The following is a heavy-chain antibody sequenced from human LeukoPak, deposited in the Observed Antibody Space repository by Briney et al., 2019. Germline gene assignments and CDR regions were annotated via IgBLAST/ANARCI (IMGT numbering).Heavy chain of an antibody. J-gene: IGHJ6*02. CDR3: ARVGSPILYYGMDV. CDR2: IYYSGST. V-gene: IGHV4-59*01. Sequence: SETLSLTCAVYGGSFSGYYWSWIRQPPGKGLEWIGYIYYSGSTNYNPSLKSRVTISVDTSKNQFSLKLSPVTAADTAVYYCARVGSPILYYGMDVWGQGTTVTVSS. D-gene: IGHD3-10*01. CDR1: GGSFSGYY.